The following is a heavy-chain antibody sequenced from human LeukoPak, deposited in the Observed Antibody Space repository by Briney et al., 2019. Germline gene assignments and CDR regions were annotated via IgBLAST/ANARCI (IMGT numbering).Heavy chain of an antibody. D-gene: IGHD1-26*01. J-gene: IGHJ4*02. CDR2: TSGSGRT. CDR1: GFTFSSYA. CDR3: AKDVHTGNTWGSFAY. Sequence: PGGSLRLSCAASGFTFSSYAMTWVRQAPGKGLEWVSTTSGSGRTYYADSVKGRFTIFRDNSKNTLYLQMNSLRAEDTAVYHCAKDVHTGNTWGSFAYWGQGTLVTVSS. V-gene: IGHV3-23*01.